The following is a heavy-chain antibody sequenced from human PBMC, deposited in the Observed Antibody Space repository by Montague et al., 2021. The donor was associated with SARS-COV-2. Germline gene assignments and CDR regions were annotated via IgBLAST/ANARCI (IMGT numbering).Heavy chain of an antibody. V-gene: IGHV4-59*01. Sequence: SETLSLTCTVPGGFISNYYWSWIRQSPGKGLEWIAYMYYSGSTKYNPSLKSRATISVDTSKNQFSLTLSSMTAADTAVYFCARERWGTLFGVIGAYYGLDIWGQGTTVIVS. D-gene: IGHD3-3*01. CDR3: ARERWGTLFGVIGAYYGLDI. CDR2: MYYSGST. CDR1: GGFISNYY. J-gene: IGHJ6*02.